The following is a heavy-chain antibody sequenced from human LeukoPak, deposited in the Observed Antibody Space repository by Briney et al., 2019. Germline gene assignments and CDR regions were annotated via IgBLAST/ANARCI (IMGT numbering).Heavy chain of an antibody. CDR1: GFTFSSYW. J-gene: IGHJ4*02. CDR3: ARDHRSLFDY. V-gene: IGHV3-7*03. CDR2: IKQDGSEK. Sequence: GGSLRLSCAASGFTFSSYWMTWVRQAPGKGLEWVTNIKQDGSEKYYVDSVKGRLTIFRDNAKNSLYLQMNSLRAEDTAVYYCARDHRSLFDYWGQGTLVTVSS.